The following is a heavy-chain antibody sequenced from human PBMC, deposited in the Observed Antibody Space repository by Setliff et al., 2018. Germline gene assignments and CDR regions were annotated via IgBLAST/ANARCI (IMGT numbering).Heavy chain of an antibody. CDR1: GASISTTYYY. CDR2: INHNGST. CDR3: STDGPVLNGDYIT. J-gene: IGHJ5*01. D-gene: IGHD3-10*01. Sequence: SETLSLTCSVSGASISTTYYYWDWIRQPPEKGLEWIGTINHNGSTYYNPSVKSRVTISVVKSKNQFSLSLRSVTAADPAVYVCSTDGPVLNGDYITWGQGTLVTVSS. V-gene: IGHV4-39*07.